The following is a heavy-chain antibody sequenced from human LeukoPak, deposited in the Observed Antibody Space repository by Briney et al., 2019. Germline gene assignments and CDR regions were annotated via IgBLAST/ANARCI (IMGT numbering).Heavy chain of an antibody. Sequence: GGSLRLXCAASGFTFSSYAMSWVRQAPGKGLECVSAISGSGGSTYYADSVKGRFTISRDNSKNTLYLQMNSLRAEDTAVYYCAKAPYRDTIQLWYLFDYWGQGTLVTVSS. J-gene: IGHJ4*02. D-gene: IGHD5-18*01. CDR2: ISGSGGST. CDR3: AKAPYRDTIQLWYLFDY. CDR1: GFTFSSYA. V-gene: IGHV3-23*01.